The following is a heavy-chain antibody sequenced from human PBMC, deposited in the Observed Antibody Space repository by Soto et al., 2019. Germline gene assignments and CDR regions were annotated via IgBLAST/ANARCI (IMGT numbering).Heavy chain of an antibody. CDR2: IYYSGST. V-gene: IGHV4-59*01. Sequence: PSVTLSLTCTVSGGSISSYYWSWIRQPPGKGLEWIGYIYYSGSTNYNPSLKSRVTISVDTSKNQFSLKLSSVTAADTAVYYCARSIAARPNWFDPWGQGTLVTVSS. CDR3: ARSIAARPNWFDP. CDR1: GGSISSYY. D-gene: IGHD6-6*01. J-gene: IGHJ5*02.